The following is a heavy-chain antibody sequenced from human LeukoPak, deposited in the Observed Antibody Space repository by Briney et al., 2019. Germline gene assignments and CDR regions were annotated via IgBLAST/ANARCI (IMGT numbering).Heavy chain of an antibody. J-gene: IGHJ2*01. CDR2: ITGSGGNS. CDR1: GFIFSNYA. Sequence: GSLRLSCKASGFIFSNYAMSWVRQAPGKGLEWVSIITGSGGNSYYADSVKGRFTISRDNSKNTVYLQMNSLRAEDTAVYHCAKEVLDYEIPYWFFDLWGRGTLVTVSS. D-gene: IGHD4-17*01. V-gene: IGHV3-23*01. CDR3: AKEVLDYEIPYWFFDL.